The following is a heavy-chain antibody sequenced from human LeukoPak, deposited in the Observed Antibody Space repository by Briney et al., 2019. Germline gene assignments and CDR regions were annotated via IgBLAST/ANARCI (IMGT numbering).Heavy chain of an antibody. J-gene: IGHJ4*02. D-gene: IGHD2-21*02. Sequence: PGGSLRLSCAASGFTFSSYEMNWVRQAPGKGLEWVSYISSSGSTIYYADSVKGRFTISRDNAKNSLYLQMNSLGAEDTAVYYCLAYCGGDCYGPTFDYWGQGTLVTVSS. V-gene: IGHV3-48*03. CDR3: LAYCGGDCYGPTFDY. CDR2: ISSSGSTI. CDR1: GFTFSSYE.